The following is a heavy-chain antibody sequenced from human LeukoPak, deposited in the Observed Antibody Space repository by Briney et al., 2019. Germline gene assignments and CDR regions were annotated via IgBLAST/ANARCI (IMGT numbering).Heavy chain of an antibody. J-gene: IGHJ6*03. D-gene: IGHD6-19*01. CDR3: ARVIKKEYSSGWYLAYYYYYYMDV. CDR2: IYYSGSA. Sequence: SETLSLTCTVSGGSISSYYWSWIRQPPGKGLEWIGYIYYSGSANYHPSLKSRVTISVDTSKNQFSLKLSSVTAADTAVYYCARVIKKEYSSGWYLAYYYYYYMDVWGKGTTVTVSS. CDR1: GGSISSYY. V-gene: IGHV4-59*12.